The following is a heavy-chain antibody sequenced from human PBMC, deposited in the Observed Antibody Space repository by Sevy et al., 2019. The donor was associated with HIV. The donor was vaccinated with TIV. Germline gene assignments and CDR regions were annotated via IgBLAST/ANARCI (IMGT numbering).Heavy chain of an antibody. CDR3: ASRQLASFDF. Sequence: SETLSLTCTVSGASISSGRLYWTWIRQHPGKGLEWIASVYYSGTTYYNPCLQSRVSISVDKSKNQFSLNLRSVSAADTAVYYYASRQLASFDFWGQGKLVTVSS. J-gene: IGHJ4*02. D-gene: IGHD1-1*01. V-gene: IGHV4-31*03. CDR1: GASISSGRLY. CDR2: VYYSGTT.